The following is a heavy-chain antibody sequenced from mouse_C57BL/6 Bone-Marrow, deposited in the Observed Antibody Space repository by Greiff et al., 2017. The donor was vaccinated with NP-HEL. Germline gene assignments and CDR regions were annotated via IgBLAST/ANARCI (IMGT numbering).Heavy chain of an antibody. J-gene: IGHJ2*01. CDR2: IYPSDSET. D-gene: IGHD1-1*01. CDR3: ARLEGFYYYGSSFDY. Sequence: QVQLQQPGAELVRPGSSVKLSCKASGYTFTSYWMDWVKQRPGQGLEWIGNIYPSDSETHYNQKFKDKATLTVDKSSSTAYMQLSSLTSEDSAVYYCARLEGFYYYGSSFDYWGQGTTLTVSS. CDR1: GYTFTSYW. V-gene: IGHV1-61*01.